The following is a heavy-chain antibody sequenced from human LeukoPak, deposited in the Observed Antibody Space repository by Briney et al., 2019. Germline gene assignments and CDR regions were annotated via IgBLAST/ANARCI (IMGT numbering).Heavy chain of an antibody. Sequence: ASVKVSCKASGYTFSSYGVSWVRQAPGQGLEWMGWINVYNGDAKYAQKFQGRLTMATDTSTSTAYMELRSLRSEDTAVYYCARDQYGGNSFDAFDIWGQGTMVTVSS. CDR1: GYTFSSYG. V-gene: IGHV1-18*01. D-gene: IGHD4-23*01. J-gene: IGHJ3*02. CDR2: INVYNGDA. CDR3: ARDQYGGNSFDAFDI.